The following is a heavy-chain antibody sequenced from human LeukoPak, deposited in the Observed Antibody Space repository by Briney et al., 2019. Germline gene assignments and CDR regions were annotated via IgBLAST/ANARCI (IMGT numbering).Heavy chain of an antibody. D-gene: IGHD3-22*01. CDR3: ARSLYYYDSSGYYPLDY. CDR1: GFTFSSYA. V-gene: IGHV3-33*08. Sequence: QPGRSLRLSCAASGFTFSSYAMHWVRQAPGKGLEWVAVIWYDGSNKYYADSVKGRFTISRDNSKNTLYLQMNSLRAEDTAVYYCARSLYYYDSSGYYPLDYWGQGALVTVSS. J-gene: IGHJ4*02. CDR2: IWYDGSNK.